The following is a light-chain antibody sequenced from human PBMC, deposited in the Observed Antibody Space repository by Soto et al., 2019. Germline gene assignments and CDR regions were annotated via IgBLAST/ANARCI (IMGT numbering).Light chain of an antibody. CDR3: SSYATSTTVL. V-gene: IGLV2-14*03. J-gene: IGLJ2*01. CDR2: DVS. CDR1: SRDVGGYNY. Sequence: QSALTQPASVSGSPGPSITISGTGTSRDVGGYNYVSWYQQHPGRAPQLMIYDVSNRPSGVSNRFSGSRSGNTASLTISGLQAEDEADYYCSSYATSTTVLFGGGTKLTVL.